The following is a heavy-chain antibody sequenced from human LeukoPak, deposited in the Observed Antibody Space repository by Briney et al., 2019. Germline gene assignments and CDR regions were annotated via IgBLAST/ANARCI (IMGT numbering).Heavy chain of an antibody. CDR3: ARGYCTNGVCYQHYYYMDV. V-gene: IGHV1-2*02. D-gene: IGHD2-8*01. Sequence: ASVKVSCKASGYTFTGYYMHWVRQAPGQGLEWMGWINPNSGGTNYAQKFQGRVTMTRDTSISTAYMELSRLRSDDTAVYYCARGYCTNGVCYQHYYYMDVWGKGTTVTVSS. CDR1: GYTFTGYY. J-gene: IGHJ6*03. CDR2: INPNSGGT.